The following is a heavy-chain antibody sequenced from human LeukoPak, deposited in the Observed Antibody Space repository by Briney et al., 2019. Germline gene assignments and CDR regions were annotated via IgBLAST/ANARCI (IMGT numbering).Heavy chain of an antibody. CDR2: NNPDNGGT. CDR1: GYPFTGFY. D-gene: IGHD1-26*01. Sequence: ASVKVSCKASGYPFTGFYMHWVRQAPGQGLELMGWNNPDNGGTNYAQKFQGRVTMTSDMSISTAYMELTSLRSDDTAVYYCLRDPGEMGALWGQGTLVTVSS. J-gene: IGHJ4*02. CDR3: LRDPGEMGAL. V-gene: IGHV1-2*02.